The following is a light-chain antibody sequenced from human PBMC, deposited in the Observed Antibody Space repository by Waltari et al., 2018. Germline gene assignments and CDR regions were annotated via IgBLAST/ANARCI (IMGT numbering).Light chain of an antibody. CDR1: HSLISNY. Sequence: DIMLTQPPGTLSLSQGERASLSCRASHSLISNYLAWYQQKPGQAPRLLIYGASSRASGVPDRFRGSGSGTGFTLAISRLEAEDFAVYYCQQYDSSPETFGQGTKLEIK. J-gene: IGKJ2*01. CDR2: GAS. V-gene: IGKV3-20*01. CDR3: QQYDSSPET.